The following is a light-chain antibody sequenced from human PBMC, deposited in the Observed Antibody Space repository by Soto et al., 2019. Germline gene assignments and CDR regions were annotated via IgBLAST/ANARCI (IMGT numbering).Light chain of an antibody. Sequence: QPVLTQPPSVSGAPGQRVTISCTGSSSNIGAGYEVHWYQQRPGTAPKLLIFGNTNRPSGVPDRFSGSKSGTSASLAITGLQAEDEGDYYCQSYDSTLSTRYVFGTGTKLTVL. CDR3: QSYDSTLSTRYV. J-gene: IGLJ1*01. V-gene: IGLV1-40*01. CDR1: SSNIGAGYE. CDR2: GNT.